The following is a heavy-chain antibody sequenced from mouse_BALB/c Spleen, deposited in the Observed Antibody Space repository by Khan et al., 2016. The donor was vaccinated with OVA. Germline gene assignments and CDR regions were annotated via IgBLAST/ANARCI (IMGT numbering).Heavy chain of an antibody. D-gene: IGHD2-14*01. CDR2: IWGGGGT. CDR3: ARAYYRYDGYDAMDY. V-gene: IGHV2-6-4*01. CDR1: GFSLSRYN. Sequence: QVQLKESGPGLVAPSQSLSITCTVSGFSLSRYNIHWVRQPPGKGLEWLGMIWGGGGTDYNSTLTSRLSISKDNSKSQVFLKMNSLQTDDTAMYYCARAYYRYDGYDAMDYGGQGTSGTVSS. J-gene: IGHJ4*01.